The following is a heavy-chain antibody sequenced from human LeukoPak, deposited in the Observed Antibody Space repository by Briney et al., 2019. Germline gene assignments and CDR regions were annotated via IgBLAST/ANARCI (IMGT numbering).Heavy chain of an antibody. Sequence: SGGSLRLSCSASGFTFSRYPMHWVRQAPGKGLAYVSAISSNGGSTYYADSVKGRFTISRDNSKNTLYLQMSSLRAEDTAVYYCVMLGCSSTSCYLVGDYWGQGTLVTVSS. CDR1: GFTFSRYP. CDR2: ISSNGGST. D-gene: IGHD2-2*01. CDR3: VMLGCSSTSCYLVGDY. J-gene: IGHJ4*02. V-gene: IGHV3-64D*06.